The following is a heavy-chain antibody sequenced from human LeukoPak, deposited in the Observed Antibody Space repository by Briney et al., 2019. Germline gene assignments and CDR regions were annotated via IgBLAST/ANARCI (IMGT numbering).Heavy chain of an antibody. CDR1: GDSIRDYY. CDR2: VYYSGST. V-gene: IGHV4-59*01. D-gene: IGHD6-13*01. Sequence: SETLSLTCTVSGDSIRDYYWTWIRQSPGKGLEWIGNVYYSGSTNYNPSLTGRVTISIDTSKTQFSLKLSSVTAADTAVYYCARDPRSAAGTSQMRWDVWGQGTTVTVSS. CDR3: ARDPRSAAGTSQMRWDV. J-gene: IGHJ6*02.